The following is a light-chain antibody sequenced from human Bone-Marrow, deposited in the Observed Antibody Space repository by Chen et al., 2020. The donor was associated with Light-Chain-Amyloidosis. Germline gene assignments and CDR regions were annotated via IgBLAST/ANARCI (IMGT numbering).Light chain of an antibody. V-gene: IGLV3-21*02. CDR3: QVWDRSSDRPV. CDR1: NIGSTI. Sequence: SYVLTQPSSVSVAPGQTATIACGGNNIGSTIVHWYQQTPGQAPLLVVYGDSDRPSGIHERLSGSNSGNTATLTISRVEAGDEADYYCQVWDRSSDRPVFGGGTKLTVL. J-gene: IGLJ3*02. CDR2: GDS.